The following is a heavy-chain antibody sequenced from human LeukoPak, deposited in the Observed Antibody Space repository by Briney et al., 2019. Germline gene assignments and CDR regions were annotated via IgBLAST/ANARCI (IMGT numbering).Heavy chain of an antibody. CDR1: GFTFSSYA. Sequence: GGSLRLSCAASGFTFSSYAMSWVRQAPGKGLEWVSAISGSGGSTYYADSVKGRFTISRDNSKNTLYLQMNSLRAEDTAVYYCAKSGYDSSGPNPFDYWGQGTLVTVSS. V-gene: IGHV3-23*01. D-gene: IGHD3-22*01. J-gene: IGHJ4*02. CDR2: ISGSGGST. CDR3: AKSGYDSSGPNPFDY.